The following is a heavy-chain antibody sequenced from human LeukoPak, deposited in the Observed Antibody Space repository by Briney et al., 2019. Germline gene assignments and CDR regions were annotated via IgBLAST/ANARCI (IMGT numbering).Heavy chain of an antibody. Sequence: PETLSLTCTVSGGSISSYYWSWIRQPPGKGLEWIGYIYYSGSTNYNPSLKSRVTISVDTSKNQFSLKLSSVTAADTAVYYCARDRGAYYDILTGYPYYYYYGMDVWGQGTTVTVSS. CDR2: IYYSGST. D-gene: IGHD3-9*01. V-gene: IGHV4-59*01. CDR1: GGSISSYY. J-gene: IGHJ6*02. CDR3: ARDRGAYYDILTGYPYYYYYGMDV.